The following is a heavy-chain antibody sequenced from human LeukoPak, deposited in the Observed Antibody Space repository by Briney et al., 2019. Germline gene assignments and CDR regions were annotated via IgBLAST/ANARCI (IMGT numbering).Heavy chain of an antibody. D-gene: IGHD2-8*01. CDR2: ISGSGGST. J-gene: IGHJ4*02. CDR3: AKDQGYCTNGVCLTFDY. CDR1: GFTFSSYA. Sequence: GGSLRLSCAASGFTFSSYAMSWVRQAPGKGLEWASAISGSGGSTYYADSVKGRFTISRDNSKNTLYLQMNSLRAEDTAVYYCAKDQGYCTNGVCLTFDYWGQGTLVTVSS. V-gene: IGHV3-23*01.